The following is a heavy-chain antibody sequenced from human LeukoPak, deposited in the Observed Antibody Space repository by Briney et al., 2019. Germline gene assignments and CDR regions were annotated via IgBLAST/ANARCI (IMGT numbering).Heavy chain of an antibody. V-gene: IGHV1-18*01. CDR2: ISAYNGNS. CDR1: GYTFTSYG. D-gene: IGHD4-23*01. J-gene: IGHJ6*02. CDR3: ARAWDYGGTNYRRYYYGMDV. Sequence: ASVKVSCKASGYTFTSYGISWVRQAPGQGLEWMGWISAYNGNSNYAQKFQGRVTMTTDTSTSTAYMELRSLRSDDTAVYYCARAWDYGGTNYRRYYYGMDVWGQGPTVTVSS.